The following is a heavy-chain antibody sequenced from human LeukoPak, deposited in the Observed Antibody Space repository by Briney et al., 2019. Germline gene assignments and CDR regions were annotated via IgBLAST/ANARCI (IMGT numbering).Heavy chain of an antibody. D-gene: IGHD3-16*02. CDR2: IIPIFGTA. V-gene: IGHV1-69*05. CDR3: ARSLRTYYDYVWGSYRFDY. Sequence: SVKVSCKASGGTFSSYAISWVRQAPGQGLEWMGRIIPIFGTANYAQKFQGRVTITTDESTSTAYMELSSLRSEDTAVYYCARSLRTYYDYVWGSYRFDYWGQGTLVTVSS. J-gene: IGHJ4*02. CDR1: GGTFSSYA.